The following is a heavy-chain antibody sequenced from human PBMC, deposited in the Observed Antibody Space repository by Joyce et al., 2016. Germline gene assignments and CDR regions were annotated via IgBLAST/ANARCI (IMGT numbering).Heavy chain of an antibody. D-gene: IGHD2-8*02. CDR3: AIGYCTGGVCYTGYFQH. V-gene: IGHV3-49*04. J-gene: IGHJ1*01. Sequence: EVQLMESGGGLVQPGRSLRLSCTASGFTFGDYVVSGVRQAPGKELEWIAFIRSKSYGATTQYAASVQDRVTISSDDSTNIAYLQMNSLKTEDTGVYYCAIGYCTGGVCYTGYFQHWGQGTLVTVSS. CDR1: GFTFGDYV. CDR2: IRSKSYGATT.